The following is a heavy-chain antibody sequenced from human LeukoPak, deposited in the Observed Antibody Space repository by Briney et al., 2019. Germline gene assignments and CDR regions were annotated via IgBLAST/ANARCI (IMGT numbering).Heavy chain of an antibody. Sequence: PSETLSLTCTVSGGSISSYYWSWIRQPPGKGLEWIGYIYYSGSTNYNPSLKSRVTISVDTSKNQFSLKLSSVTAADTAVYYCARETPGLDAFDIWGQGTMVTVSS. CDR2: IYYSGST. CDR1: GGSISSYY. J-gene: IGHJ3*02. V-gene: IGHV4-59*01. CDR3: ARETPGLDAFDI.